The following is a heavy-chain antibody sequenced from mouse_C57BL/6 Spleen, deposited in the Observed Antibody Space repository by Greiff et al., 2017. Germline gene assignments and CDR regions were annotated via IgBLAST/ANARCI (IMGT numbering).Heavy chain of an antibody. CDR2: IDPETGGT. D-gene: IGHD1-3*01. V-gene: IGHV1-15*01. CDR1: GYTFTDYE. CDR3: TVYHYYAMDY. Sequence: LVESGAELVRPGASVTLSCKASGYTFTDYEMHWVKQTPVHGLEWIGAIDPETGGTAYNQKFKGKAILTADKSSSTAYMELRSLTSEDSAVYYCTVYHYYAMDYWGQGTSVTVSS. J-gene: IGHJ4*01.